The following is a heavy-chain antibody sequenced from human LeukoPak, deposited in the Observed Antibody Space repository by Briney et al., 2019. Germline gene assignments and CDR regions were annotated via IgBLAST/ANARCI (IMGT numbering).Heavy chain of an antibody. CDR1: GFTFSSYW. CDR2: IKQDGSEK. CDR3: AKGSSTSWYELEY. V-gene: IGHV3-7*01. Sequence: PGGSLRLSCAASGFTFSSYWMSWVRQAPGKGLEWVANIKQDGSEKYYVDSVKGRFTISRDNAKNSLYLQMNSLRAEDTAVYYCAKGSSTSWYELEYWGQGALVTVSS. J-gene: IGHJ4*02. D-gene: IGHD6-13*01.